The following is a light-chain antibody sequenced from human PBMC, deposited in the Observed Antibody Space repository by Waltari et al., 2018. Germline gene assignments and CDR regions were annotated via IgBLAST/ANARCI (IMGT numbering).Light chain of an antibody. V-gene: IGKV1-33*01. Sequence: DIQVTQSPSSLSVSVGDRVTITCQASQDIRNYLNWYQQKPGKAPKLLIFDVLNLETGVPSRFSGRGYGTDFTFTISSLQPEDIATYYCQQYQSLPITFGQGTRPEIK. J-gene: IGKJ5*01. CDR1: QDIRNY. CDR3: QQYQSLPIT. CDR2: DVL.